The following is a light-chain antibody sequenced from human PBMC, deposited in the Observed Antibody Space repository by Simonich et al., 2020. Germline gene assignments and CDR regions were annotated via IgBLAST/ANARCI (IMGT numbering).Light chain of an antibody. CDR3: QQYYSTPYT. CDR1: QSVLYSSNNKNY. Sequence: DIVMTQSPYSLAVSLGERATINCKSSQSVLYSSNNKNYLDWYQQKPGQPPKLRSYWAATRESGVPDRFSGSGSGTDFTLTISSLQAEDVAVYYCQQYYSTPYTFGQGTKLEIK. CDR2: WAA. V-gene: IGKV4-1*01. J-gene: IGKJ2*01.